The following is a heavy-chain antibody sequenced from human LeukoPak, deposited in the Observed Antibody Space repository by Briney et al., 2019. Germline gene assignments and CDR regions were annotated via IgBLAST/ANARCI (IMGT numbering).Heavy chain of an antibody. CDR2: IKSKTDGGTT. CDR3: TTVIVVVPAATAAYDGY. CDR1: GFTFSNAW. V-gene: IGHV3-15*07. Sequence: GGSLRLSCAASGFTFSNAWMNWVRQAPGEGLEWVGRIKSKTDGGTTDYAAPVKGRFTISRDDSKNTLYLQMNSLKTEDTAVYYCTTVIVVVPAATAAYDGYWGQGTLVTVSS. D-gene: IGHD2-2*01. J-gene: IGHJ4*02.